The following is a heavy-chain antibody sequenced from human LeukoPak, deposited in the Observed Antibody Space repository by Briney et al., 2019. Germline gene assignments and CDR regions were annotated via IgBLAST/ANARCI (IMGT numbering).Heavy chain of an antibody. CDR1: GGSFSGCY. J-gene: IGHJ4*02. V-gene: IGHV4-34*01. D-gene: IGHD2-8*01. CDR2: INHSGST. CDR3: AREAFYCTNGVCYTYYFDY. Sequence: PSETLSLTCAVYGGSFSGCYWSWIRQPPGKGLEWIGEINHSGSTNYNPSLKSRVTISVDTSKNQFSLKLSSVTAADTAVYYCAREAFYCTNGVCYTYYFDYWGQGTLVTVSS.